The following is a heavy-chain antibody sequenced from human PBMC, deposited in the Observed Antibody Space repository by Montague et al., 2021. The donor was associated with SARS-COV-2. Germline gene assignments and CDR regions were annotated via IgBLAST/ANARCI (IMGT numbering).Heavy chain of an antibody. J-gene: IGHJ6*02. CDR3: ARNPGEYYGMDV. V-gene: IGHV4-4*07. Sequence: SETLSLTCNVSGDSIRNYYWSWIRQPAGKGLEWIGRIYSSGSINYNPSLKTRTTLSVDTSKNQLSLRLNSVTAADTAVYYCARNPGEYYGMDVWGQGTTVTVSS. CDR2: IYSSGSI. D-gene: IGHD3-16*01. CDR1: GDSIRNYY.